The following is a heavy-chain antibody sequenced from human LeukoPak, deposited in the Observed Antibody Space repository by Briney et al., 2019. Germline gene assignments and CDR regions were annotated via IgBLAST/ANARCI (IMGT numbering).Heavy chain of an antibody. CDR3: ARGDDGYGPYFDY. J-gene: IGHJ4*02. V-gene: IGHV4-59*01. CDR1: GGSISSYY. D-gene: IGHD5-18*01. CDR2: IYYSGST. Sequence: PSETLSLTCTVSGGSISSYYWSWIRRPPGKGLEWIGYIYYSGSTNYNPSLKSRVTISVDTSKNQFSLKLSSVTAADTAVYYCARGDDGYGPYFDYWGQGTLVTVSS.